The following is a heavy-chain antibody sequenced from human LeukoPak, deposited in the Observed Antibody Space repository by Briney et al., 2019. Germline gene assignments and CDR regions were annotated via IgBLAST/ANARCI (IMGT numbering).Heavy chain of an antibody. D-gene: IGHD2-15*01. CDR1: GGSITSYY. Sequence: SETLSLTCTVSGGSITSYYWSWIRQPPGKGLEWIGYIYYSGSTNHNHSLKSRVTMSVDTSKNQFSLKLSSVTAADTAVYYCARGLEGYYYYYYMDVWGKGTTVTVSS. CDR3: ARGLEGYYYYYYMDV. V-gene: IGHV4-59*01. J-gene: IGHJ6*03. CDR2: IYYSGST.